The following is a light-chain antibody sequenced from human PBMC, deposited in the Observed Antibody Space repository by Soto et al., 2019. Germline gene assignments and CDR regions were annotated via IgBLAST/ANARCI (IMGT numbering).Light chain of an antibody. CDR3: SSHTTSSIWV. V-gene: IGLV2-14*03. J-gene: IGLJ3*02. CDR1: SSDVGDYNF. CDR2: EVS. Sequence: QSALTQPASVSGSPGQSITISCTGTSSDVGDYNFVSWYQQLPGKAPKLMMYEVSHRPSGVSNRFSGSKSGNTASLTISGLLAEDEAHYYCSSHTTSSIWVFGGGTKVIVL.